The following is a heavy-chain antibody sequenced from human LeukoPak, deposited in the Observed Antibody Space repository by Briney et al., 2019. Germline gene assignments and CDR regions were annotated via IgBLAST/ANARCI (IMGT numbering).Heavy chain of an antibody. CDR1: VGSISSYY. CDR3: ARDGSQPSYYYDSSGYQPSDAFDI. V-gene: IGHV4-4*07. Sequence: PSETLSLTCTVPVGSISSYYWSWIRQPAGKGLEWIGRIYTSGSTNYNPSLKSRVTMSVETSKNQFSLKLSSVTAADTAVYYCARDGSQPSYYYDSSGYQPSDAFDIWGQGTMVTVSS. CDR2: IYTSGST. D-gene: IGHD3-22*01. J-gene: IGHJ3*02.